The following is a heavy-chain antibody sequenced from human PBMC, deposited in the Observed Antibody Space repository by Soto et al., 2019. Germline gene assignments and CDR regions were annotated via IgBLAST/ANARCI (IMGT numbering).Heavy chain of an antibody. J-gene: IGHJ5*02. CDR3: ARDRDTSEKWFGELLSPYNWFDP. V-gene: IGHV1-3*01. Sequence: VASVKVSCKASGYTFTSYAMHWVRQAPGQRLEWMGWVNAGNGNTKYSQKFQGRVTITRDTSASTAYMELSSLRSEDTAVYYCARDRDTSEKWFGELLSPYNWFDPWGQGTLVTVSS. D-gene: IGHD3-10*01. CDR1: GYTFTSYA. CDR2: VNAGNGNT.